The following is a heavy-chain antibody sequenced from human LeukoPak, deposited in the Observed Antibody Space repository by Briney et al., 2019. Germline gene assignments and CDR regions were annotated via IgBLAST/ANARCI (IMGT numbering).Heavy chain of an antibody. CDR3: GKGTPPPVY. CDR1: GFTFSAYA. J-gene: IGHJ4*02. D-gene: IGHD1-14*01. Sequence: PGGSLRLSCVASGFTFSAYAVGWVRRAPGMGLEWVSSIRGSGSQTDYADSVKGRFTISRDNSKNTFYLQMNSLRAEDTAVYYCGKGTPPPVYWGPGTLVTVSS. CDR2: IRGSGSQT. V-gene: IGHV3-23*01.